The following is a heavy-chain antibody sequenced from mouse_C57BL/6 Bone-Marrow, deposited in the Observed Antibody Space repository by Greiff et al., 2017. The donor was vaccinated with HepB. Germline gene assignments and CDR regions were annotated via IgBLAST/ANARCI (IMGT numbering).Heavy chain of an antibody. CDR3: ARDYDYDGGFAY. CDR1: GYTFTSYW. J-gene: IGHJ3*01. Sequence: QVQLKQSGAELVKPGASVKLSCKASGYTFTSYWMQWVKQRPGQGLAWIGEIDPSDSYTNYNQKFKGKATLTVDTSSSTACMQLSSLTSEDSAVYYCARDYDYDGGFAYWGQGTLVTVSA. CDR2: IDPSDSYT. V-gene: IGHV1-50*01. D-gene: IGHD2-4*01.